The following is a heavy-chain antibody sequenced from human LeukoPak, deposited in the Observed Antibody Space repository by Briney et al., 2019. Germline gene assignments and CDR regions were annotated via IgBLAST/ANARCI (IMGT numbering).Heavy chain of an antibody. J-gene: IGHJ6*03. V-gene: IGHV1-18*01. D-gene: IGHD2-2*01. CDR3: ARDHGRDQHSPQAYYYFYYYMDV. CDR1: GYTFNSYG. CDR2: ISAYNGNT. Sequence: ASVKVSCKASGYTFNSYGISWVRQAPGQGLEWMGWISAYNGNTNYAQKLQGRVTMTTGTSTSTAYMELSSLRSEDTAVYYCARDHGRDQHSPQAYYYFYYYMDVWDKGTTVTVSS.